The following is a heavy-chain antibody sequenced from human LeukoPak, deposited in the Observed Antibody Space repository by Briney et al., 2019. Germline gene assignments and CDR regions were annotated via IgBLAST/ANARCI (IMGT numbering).Heavy chain of an antibody. J-gene: IGHJ4*02. CDR2: ISGRVDST. CDR1: GFTFGTYA. CDR3: AACKGIVVALFPDY. Sequence: PGGSLRLSCAASGFTFGTYAMSWVRQAPGKGLEWVSSISGRVDSTYYSDSVKGRFSISRDNSKNTLYLQMNSLRADDTAVYYCAACKGIVVALFPDYWGQGTLVTVSS. V-gene: IGHV3-23*01. D-gene: IGHD3-22*01.